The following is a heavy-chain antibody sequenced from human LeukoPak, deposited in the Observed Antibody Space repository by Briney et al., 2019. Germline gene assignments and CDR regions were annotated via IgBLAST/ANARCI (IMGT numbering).Heavy chain of an antibody. CDR3: ARHRYYGSGNIWFDP. Sequence: SETLSLTCTVSGGSISSGSYYWGWIRQPPGKGLELIGSIYYSGSTYYNPSLKSRVTISVDTSKNQFSLKLSSVTAADTAVYYCARHRYYGSGNIWFDPWGQGTLVTVSS. D-gene: IGHD3-10*01. CDR1: GGSISSGSYY. J-gene: IGHJ5*02. V-gene: IGHV4-39*01. CDR2: IYYSGST.